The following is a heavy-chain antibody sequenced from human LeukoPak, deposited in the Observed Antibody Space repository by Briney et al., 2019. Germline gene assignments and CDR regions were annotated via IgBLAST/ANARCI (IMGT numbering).Heavy chain of an antibody. CDR1: GGSISSSSSYY. CDR2: IYYSGST. Sequence: SETLSLTCTVSGGSISSSSSYYWGWIRQPPGKGLEWIGNIYYSGSTYYNPSLKSRVTISVDTSKNQFSLKLSSVTAADTAVYYCSRGRRKGIRLNWFDPWGQGTLVTVSS. J-gene: IGHJ5*02. D-gene: IGHD1-14*01. CDR3: SRGRRKGIRLNWFDP. V-gene: IGHV4-39*07.